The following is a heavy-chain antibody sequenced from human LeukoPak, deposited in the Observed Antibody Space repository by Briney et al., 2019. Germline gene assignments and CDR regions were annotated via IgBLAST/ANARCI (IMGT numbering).Heavy chain of an antibody. D-gene: IGHD2-15*01. CDR3: ARVGCSGGSCYSNWFDP. Sequence: SVKVSCKASGGTFSSYAISWVRQAPGQGLEWMGVIIPIFGTANSAQKFQGRVTITADESTSTAYMELSSLRSEDTAVYYCARVGCSGGSCYSNWFDPWGQGTLVTVSS. CDR2: IIPIFGTA. J-gene: IGHJ5*02. V-gene: IGHV1-69*13. CDR1: GGTFSSYA.